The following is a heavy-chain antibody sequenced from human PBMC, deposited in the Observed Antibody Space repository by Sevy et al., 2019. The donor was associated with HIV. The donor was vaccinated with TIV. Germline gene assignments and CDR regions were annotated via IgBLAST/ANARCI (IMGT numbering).Heavy chain of an antibody. Sequence: GGSLRLSCAASGFSFTWYWMSWVRQTPEKGLEWVANIKQDGSEKNYVDSVKGRFTISRDNAKNSLYLQMNSLRAEDTAVYYCASKDSSRPYDAFDTWGQGTMVTVSS. CDR2: IKQDGSEK. D-gene: IGHD2-15*01. J-gene: IGHJ3*02. CDR3: ASKDSSRPYDAFDT. V-gene: IGHV3-7*01. CDR1: GFSFTWYW.